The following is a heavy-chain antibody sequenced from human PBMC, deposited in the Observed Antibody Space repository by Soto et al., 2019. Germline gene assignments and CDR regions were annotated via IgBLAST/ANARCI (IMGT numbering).Heavy chain of an antibody. CDR1: GGSFSGYY. CDR2: IGHGGGT. J-gene: IGHJ4*02. V-gene: IGHV4-34*01. D-gene: IGHD3-16*01. Sequence: QVQLQQWGAGLLKPSETLSVTCAVYGGSFSGYYWSWIRQPPGKGLEWIGEIGHGGGTISNPSLETRVTMSEDSSNNQFALKVNSVTAADTAVYYCARHGGYYFDYWGQGAPVTVSS. CDR3: ARHGGYYFDY.